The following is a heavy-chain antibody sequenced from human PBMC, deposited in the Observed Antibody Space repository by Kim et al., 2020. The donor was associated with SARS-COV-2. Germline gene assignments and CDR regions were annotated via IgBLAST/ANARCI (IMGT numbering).Heavy chain of an antibody. CDR3: AREIFCSSSNCFRCWFDP. CDR2: ISSTSTYI. D-gene: IGHD6-13*01. Sequence: GGSLRLSCAASGFGFTFSSSNMNWVRQAPGKGLEWVSSISSTSTYIYSAASLKGRFTISRDNAKNSLYLQMDSLRAEDTAVYDCAREIFCSSSNCFRCWFDPWGQGTPVTVSS. CDR1: GFGFTFSSSN. V-gene: IGHV3-21*01. J-gene: IGHJ5*02.